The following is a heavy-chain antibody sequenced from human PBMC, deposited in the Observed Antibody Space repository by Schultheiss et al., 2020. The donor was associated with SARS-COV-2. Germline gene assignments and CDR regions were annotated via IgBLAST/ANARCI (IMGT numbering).Heavy chain of an antibody. J-gene: IGHJ2*01. Sequence: GGSLRLSCAASGFTFDDYAMHWVRQAPGKGLEWVSGISWNSGSIGYADSVKGRFTISRDNAKNSLYVQMNSLRAEDTALYYCAKGDILTGYHNWYFDLWGRGTLVTVSS. CDR3: AKGDILTGYHNWYFDL. V-gene: IGHV3-9*01. D-gene: IGHD3-9*01. CDR1: GFTFDDYA. CDR2: ISWNSGSI.